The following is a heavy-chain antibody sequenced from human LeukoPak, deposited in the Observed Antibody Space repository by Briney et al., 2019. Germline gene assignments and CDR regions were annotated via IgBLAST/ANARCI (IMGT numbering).Heavy chain of an antibody. CDR1: GYSISSGYY. J-gene: IGHJ5*02. D-gene: IGHD1-26*01. CDR2: IYHSGST. V-gene: IGHV4-38-2*02. CDR3: ARDRRVGAEGIDP. Sequence: SDTLSLTCAVSGYSISSGYYWGWTRHPPGKGLEWIGSIYHSGSTYYNPSLKSRVTISVDTSKNQFSLKLSSVTAADTAVYYCARDRRVGAEGIDPWGQGTLVTVSS.